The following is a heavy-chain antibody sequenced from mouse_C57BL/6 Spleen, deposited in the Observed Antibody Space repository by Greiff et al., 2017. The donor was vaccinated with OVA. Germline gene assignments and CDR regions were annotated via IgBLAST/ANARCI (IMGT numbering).Heavy chain of an antibody. CDR1: GYSFTGYY. CDR3: ARRLYGDYWDFDV. J-gene: IGHJ1*03. D-gene: IGHD2-13*01. Sequence: VQLQQSGPELVKPGASVKISCKASGYSFTGYYMNWVKQSPEKSLEWIGEINPSTGGTTYNQKFKAKATLTVDKSSSTAYMQLKSLTSEDSAVYYCARRLYGDYWDFDVWGTGTTVTVSS. CDR2: INPSTGGT. V-gene: IGHV1-42*01.